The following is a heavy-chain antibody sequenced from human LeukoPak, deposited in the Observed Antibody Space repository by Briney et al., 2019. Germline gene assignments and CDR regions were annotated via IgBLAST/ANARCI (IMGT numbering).Heavy chain of an antibody. CDR2: IYNSGSP. CDR3: ARVDSSGYYTFFDY. J-gene: IGHJ4*02. V-gene: IGHV4-59*11. CDR1: GGSISSHN. Sequence: SETLSLTCTVSGGSISSHNWNWIRQPPGKGLEWIGDIYNSGSPNYNPSLKSRVTISVDTSKNQFSLKLSSVTAADTAEYYCARVDSSGYYTFFDYWGQGTLVTVSS. D-gene: IGHD3-22*01.